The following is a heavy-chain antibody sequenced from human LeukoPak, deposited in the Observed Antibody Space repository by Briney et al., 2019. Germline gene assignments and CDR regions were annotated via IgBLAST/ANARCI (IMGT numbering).Heavy chain of an antibody. CDR1: GGTFSSYT. CDR3: AREGLELRPFDI. J-gene: IGHJ3*02. D-gene: IGHD1-7*01. Sequence: SVKVSCKASGGTFSSYTISWVRQAPGQGLEWMGRIIPILGIANYAQKFQGRVTITADKSTSTAYMELSSLRSEDTAVYYCAREGLELRPFDIWGQGTMVTVSS. CDR2: IIPILGIA. V-gene: IGHV1-69*04.